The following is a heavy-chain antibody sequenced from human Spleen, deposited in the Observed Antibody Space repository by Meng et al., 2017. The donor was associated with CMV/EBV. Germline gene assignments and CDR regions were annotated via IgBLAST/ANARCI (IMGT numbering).Heavy chain of an antibody. CDR2: ILSGNNSI. Sequence: GGSLRLSCAASGFTFSSYSMNWVRQAPGKGLEWVSSILSGNNSIYYADSVKGRFTISRDNSKNTLYLQMNSLRAEDTAVYYCARDSLSAATPWGQGTLVTVSS. CDR3: ARDSLSAATP. CDR1: GFTFSSYS. D-gene: IGHD2-15*01. J-gene: IGHJ5*02. V-gene: IGHV3-21*01.